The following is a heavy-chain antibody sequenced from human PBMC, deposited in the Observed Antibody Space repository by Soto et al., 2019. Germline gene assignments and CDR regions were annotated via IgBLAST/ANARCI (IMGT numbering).Heavy chain of an antibody. CDR2: ISASSSHK. CDR3: ARLRSDAFDI. CDR1: GFDFSYYT. J-gene: IGHJ3*02. Sequence: EVQLVESGGRLGKPGESLRLSCVASGFDFSYYTMNWVRQAPGKGMEWVSTISASSSHKYSADSVRGRFTFSRDNDNNSLYLQLNTRKVEDTAVYYCARLRSDAFDIWGQGTLVTVSA. V-gene: IGHV3-21*02. D-gene: IGHD4-17*01.